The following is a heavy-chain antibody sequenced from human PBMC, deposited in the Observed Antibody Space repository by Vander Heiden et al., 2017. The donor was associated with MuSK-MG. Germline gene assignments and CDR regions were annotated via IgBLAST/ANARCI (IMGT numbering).Heavy chain of an antibody. CDR3: ARLDSVVVVAYDY. CDR2: IYYSGST. Sequence: QLQLQESGPGLVKPSETLSRTCTVSGGSIRSSSYYWGWIRQPPGKGLEWIGSIYYSGSTYYNPALKSRVTISVDTSKNQFSLKMSSVTAADTAVYYFARLDSVVVVAYDYWGQGTMVNVYS. V-gene: IGHV4-39*01. J-gene: IGHJ4*02. D-gene: IGHD2-15*01. CDR1: GGSIRSSSYY.